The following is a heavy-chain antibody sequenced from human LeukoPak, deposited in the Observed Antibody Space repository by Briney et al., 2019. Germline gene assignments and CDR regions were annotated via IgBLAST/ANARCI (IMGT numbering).Heavy chain of an antibody. V-gene: IGHV5-51*01. CDR1: GYSFSNDW. J-gene: IGHJ4*02. CDR3: ARRGCIGGSCYAY. Sequence: GESLKISCQGSGYSFSNDWIGWVRKMPGKGLEWMGIIYPGDSDTRYSPSFQGQVTMSADESISTAFLQWSSLEASDTAMYYCARRGCIGGSCYAYWGQGTLVTVSS. D-gene: IGHD2-15*01. CDR2: IYPGDSDT.